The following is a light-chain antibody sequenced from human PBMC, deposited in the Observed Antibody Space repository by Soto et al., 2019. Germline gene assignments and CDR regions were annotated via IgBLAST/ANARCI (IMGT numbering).Light chain of an antibody. CDR2: DAS. J-gene: IGKJ4*01. Sequence: EIVLTQXPATLSLSPGERATLSCRASQSVSSXLAWYRQKPGQAPRLLIYDASTRATGIPARFSGSGSGTDFTLTISSVGPXDFAVYYCQQRSNWPLTFGGGTKVEIK. CDR1: QSVSSX. V-gene: IGKV3-11*01. CDR3: QQRSNWPLT.